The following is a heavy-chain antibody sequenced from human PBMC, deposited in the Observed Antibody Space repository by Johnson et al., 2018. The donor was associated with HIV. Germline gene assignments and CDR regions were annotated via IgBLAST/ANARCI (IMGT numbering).Heavy chain of an antibody. CDR1: GFTFSTYG. V-gene: IGHV3-30*03. CDR3: AREGLKIAHDAFDI. D-gene: IGHD2-15*01. J-gene: IGHJ3*02. Sequence: QLVESGVGVVQPGRSLRLSCVASGFTFSTYGMHWARQAPGKGLEWVAVISYDGSNKYYADSVKGRFTISRDNSKNTLYLQMNSLRAEDTAVYYCAREGLKIAHDAFDIWGQGTMVTVSS. CDR2: ISYDGSNK.